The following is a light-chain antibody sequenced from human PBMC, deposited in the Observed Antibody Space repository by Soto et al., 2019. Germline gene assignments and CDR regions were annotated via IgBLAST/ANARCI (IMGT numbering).Light chain of an antibody. V-gene: IGLV2-14*01. CDR2: EVN. CDR3: SSWTSTSTQYV. J-gene: IGLJ1*01. Sequence: QSVLTQPASVSGSPGQSITISCTGSNSDVGGYNYVSWYQHHPGKAPKLIIFEVNNRPSGVSYRFSGSKSGNTASLTVSDLQTEDEADYYCSSWTSTSTQYVFGTGTKLTVL. CDR1: NSDVGGYNY.